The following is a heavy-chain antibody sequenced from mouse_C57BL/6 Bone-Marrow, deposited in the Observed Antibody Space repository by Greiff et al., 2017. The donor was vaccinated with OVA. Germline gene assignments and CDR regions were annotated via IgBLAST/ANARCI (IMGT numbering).Heavy chain of an antibody. CDR2: ISSGGSYT. Sequence: VQLQQSGGDLVKPGGSLKLSCAASGFTFSSYGMSWVRQTPDKRLEWVATISSGGSYTYYPDSVKGRFTISRDNAKNTLYLQMSSLKSEDTAMYYCARQSSGYAMDYWGQGTSVTVSS. V-gene: IGHV5-6*01. CDR3: ARQSSGYAMDY. J-gene: IGHJ4*01. CDR1: GFTFSSYG. D-gene: IGHD3-2*02.